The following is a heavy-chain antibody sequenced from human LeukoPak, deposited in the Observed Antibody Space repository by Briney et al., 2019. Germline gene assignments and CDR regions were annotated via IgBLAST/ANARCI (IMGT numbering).Heavy chain of an antibody. CDR2: INPSGGST. CDR1: GYTFTSYY. D-gene: IGHD5-18*01. V-gene: IGHV1-46*01. J-gene: IGHJ4*02. CDR3: ARDPPPGYSHTGNTFDY. Sequence: ASVKVSCKASGYTFTSYYMHWVRQAPGQGLEWMGLINPSGGSTSYAQKFQGRVTMTRDTSTSTVYMELSSLRSEDTAAYYCARDPPPGYSHTGNTFDYWGQGTLVTVSS.